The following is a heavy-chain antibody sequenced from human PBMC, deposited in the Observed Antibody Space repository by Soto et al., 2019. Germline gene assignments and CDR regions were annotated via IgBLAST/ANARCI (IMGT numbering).Heavy chain of an antibody. CDR3: AHAYGGRSLY. V-gene: IGHV2-5*02. J-gene: IGHJ4*02. CDR2: IYWDDSK. CDR1: GFSLTTDRVG. Sequence: QITLKESGPTLVKPTQTLTLTCTFSGFSLTTDRVGVGWIRQPPGEALEWLAVIYWDDSKTYRPSLESRLTITTDTSKNQVALTMPNMDSLDTATYYCAHAYGGRSLYWGQGTLVTVSS. D-gene: IGHD1-26*01.